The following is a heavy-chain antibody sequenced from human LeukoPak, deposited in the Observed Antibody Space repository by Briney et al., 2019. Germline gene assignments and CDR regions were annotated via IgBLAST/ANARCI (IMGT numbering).Heavy chain of an antibody. CDR3: ARDKRTMVRGVIGAYYYYGMDV. D-gene: IGHD3-10*01. J-gene: IGHJ6*02. Sequence: ASVKVSCKASGYTFTRYYMHWVRQAPGQGLEWMGIINPSGGSTSYAQKFQGRVTMTRDTSTSTVYMELSSLRSEDTAVYYCARDKRTMVRGVIGAYYYYGMDVWGQGTTVTVSS. CDR1: GYTFTRYY. CDR2: INPSGGST. V-gene: IGHV1-46*01.